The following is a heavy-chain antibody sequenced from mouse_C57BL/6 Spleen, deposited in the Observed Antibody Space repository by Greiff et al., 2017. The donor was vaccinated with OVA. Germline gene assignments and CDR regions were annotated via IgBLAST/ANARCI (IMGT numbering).Heavy chain of an antibody. D-gene: IGHD2-5*01. Sequence: QVQLQQSGPELVKPGASVKISCKASGYAFSSSWMNWVKQRPGKGLEWIGRIYPGDGDTNYNGKFKGKATLTADKSSSTAYMQLSSLTSEDSAVYFCARPSIYSNYEGYYFDYWGKGTTLTVSS. V-gene: IGHV1-82*01. J-gene: IGHJ2*01. CDR2: IYPGDGDT. CDR1: GYAFSSSW. CDR3: ARPSIYSNYEGYYFDY.